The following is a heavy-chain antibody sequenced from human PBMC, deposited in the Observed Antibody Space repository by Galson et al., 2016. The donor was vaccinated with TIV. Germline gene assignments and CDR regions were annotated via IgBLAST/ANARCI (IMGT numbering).Heavy chain of an antibody. J-gene: IGHJ2*01. Sequence: SLRLSCAASGFTFSSYEMSWVRQAPGKGMEWVSYISTSGSTTYHADSVKGRFIISRDNTKNSLYLQMNSLRAEDTAVYYCARRYFDLWGRGTLVTVSS. CDR2: ISTSGSTT. CDR1: GFTFSSYE. V-gene: IGHV3-48*03. CDR3: ARRYFDL.